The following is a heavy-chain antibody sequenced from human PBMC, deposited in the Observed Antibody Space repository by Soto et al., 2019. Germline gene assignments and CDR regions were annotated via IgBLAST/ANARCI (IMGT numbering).Heavy chain of an antibody. V-gene: IGHV4-59*01. J-gene: IGHJ6*02. CDR3: ARLSGYYLGYYGMDV. CDR2: IYYSGST. Sequence: SETLSLTCTVSGGSISSYYWSWIRQPPGKGLEWIGYIYYSGSTNYNPSLKSRVTISVDTSKNQFSLKLSSVTAADTAVYYCARLSGYYLGYYGMDVWGQGTTVTVS. D-gene: IGHD3-9*01. CDR1: GGSISSYY.